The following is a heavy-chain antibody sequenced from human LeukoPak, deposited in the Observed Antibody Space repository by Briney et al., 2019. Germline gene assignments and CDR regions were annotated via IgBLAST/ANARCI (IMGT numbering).Heavy chain of an antibody. CDR2: VSGTGGRT. Sequence: GGSLRLSCAASGFTFSTYAMSWVRQAPGKGLEWVSVVSGTGGRTYYADSVKGRFTISRDNSKNTLYLQMDSLRAEDTALYYCVKASSSSPQYNWFDAWGQGTLVTVSS. J-gene: IGHJ5*02. CDR3: VKASSSSPQYNWFDA. CDR1: GFTFSTYA. D-gene: IGHD6-6*01. V-gene: IGHV3-23*01.